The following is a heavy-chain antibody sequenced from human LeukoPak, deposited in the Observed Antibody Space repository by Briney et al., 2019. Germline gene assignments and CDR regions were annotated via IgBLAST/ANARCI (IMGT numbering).Heavy chain of an antibody. D-gene: IGHD3-10*01. CDR2: ISHSGST. CDR1: GYSISSGYY. J-gene: IGHJ4*02. Sequence: SETLSLTCSVSGYSISSGYYWGWIRQPPGKGLEWIGSISHSGSTYYNPSLRNRVTISVDTSKNQFSLKLSSVTAADTAVYYCARDGRPYGSGIFFFDYWGQGTLVTVSS. V-gene: IGHV4-38-2*02. CDR3: ARDGRPYGSGIFFFDY.